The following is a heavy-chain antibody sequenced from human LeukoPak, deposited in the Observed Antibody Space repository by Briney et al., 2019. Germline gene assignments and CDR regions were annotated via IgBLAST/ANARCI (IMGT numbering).Heavy chain of an antibody. CDR1: GYTFSSYD. CDR2: ISIYKGNT. J-gene: IGHJ4*02. V-gene: IGHV1-18*01. Sequence: ASVKVSCKASGYTFSSYDISWVRQAPGQGLEGMGWISIYKGNTSYAQKLQGRVTMTTDTSTSTDYMEVRSLRSDDTAVYYCARGSRGLAVAGLDYWGQGTLVTVSS. D-gene: IGHD6-19*01. CDR3: ARGSRGLAVAGLDY.